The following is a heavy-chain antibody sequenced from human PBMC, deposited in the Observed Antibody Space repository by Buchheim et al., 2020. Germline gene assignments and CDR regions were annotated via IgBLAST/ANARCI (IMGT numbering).Heavy chain of an antibody. CDR3: ARRMTFGATPGLDP. CDR2: IFNTAGGT. D-gene: IGHD3/OR15-3a*01. V-gene: IGHV3-23*04. Sequence: EVQVVESGGGLVQPGGSLRLSCAASGFTFSSYAMTWVRQAPGKGLEWVSTIFNTAGGTYYADPVKGRFTISRDNSQNLVYLQMNTLGAEDTALYYCARRMTFGATPGLDPWGQGTL. J-gene: IGHJ5*02. CDR1: GFTFSSYA.